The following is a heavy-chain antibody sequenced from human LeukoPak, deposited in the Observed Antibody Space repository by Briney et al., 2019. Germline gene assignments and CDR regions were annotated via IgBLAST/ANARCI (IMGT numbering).Heavy chain of an antibody. J-gene: IGHJ6*02. CDR3: AKDQTGYSSSWFRGYGMDV. V-gene: IGHV3-30*04. Sequence: GGSLRLSCAASGFTFSSYAMHWVRQAPGKGLEWVAVISYDGSNKYYADSVKGRFTISRDNSKNTLYLQMNSLRAEDTAVYYCAKDQTGYSSSWFRGYGMDVWGQGTTVTVSS. D-gene: IGHD6-13*01. CDR2: ISYDGSNK. CDR1: GFTFSSYA.